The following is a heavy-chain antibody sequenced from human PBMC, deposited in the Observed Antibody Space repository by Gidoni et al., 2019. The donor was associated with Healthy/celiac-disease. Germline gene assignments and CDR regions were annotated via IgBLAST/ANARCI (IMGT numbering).Heavy chain of an antibody. V-gene: IGHV3-30-3*01. Sequence: QVQLVESGGGVVQPGRSLRLSCAASGFTFSSYAMHWVRQAPGKGLEWVAVISYDGSNKYYADSVKGRFTISRDNSKNTLYLQMNSLRAEDTAVYYCARDRQPINYGGNSADYWGQGTLVTVSS. J-gene: IGHJ4*02. D-gene: IGHD4-17*01. CDR1: GFTFSSYA. CDR3: ARDRQPINYGGNSADY. CDR2: ISYDGSNK.